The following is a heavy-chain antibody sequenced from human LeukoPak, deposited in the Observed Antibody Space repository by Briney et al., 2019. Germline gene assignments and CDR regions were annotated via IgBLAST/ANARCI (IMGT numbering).Heavy chain of an antibody. J-gene: IGHJ3*02. D-gene: IGHD2-2*01. Sequence: GASVKVSCKASGYTFTGYYMHWVRQAPGQGLEWMGWINPNSGGTNYAQKFQGRVTMTRDTSISTAYMELRSLRSDDTAVYYCAREALVVVPAEDAFDIWGQGTMVTVSS. V-gene: IGHV1-2*02. CDR1: GYTFTGYY. CDR3: AREALVVVPAEDAFDI. CDR2: INPNSGGT.